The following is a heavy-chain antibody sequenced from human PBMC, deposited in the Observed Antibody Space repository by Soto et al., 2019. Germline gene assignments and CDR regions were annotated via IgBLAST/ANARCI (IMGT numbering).Heavy chain of an antibody. CDR1: GFTFSNYA. J-gene: IGHJ4*02. CDR2: ITGSGGST. V-gene: IGHV3-23*01. Sequence: PGGSLILSCAASGFTFSNYAMSWVRQAPGKGLEWVSAITGSGGSTYHADSVQGRFTISRDSSKNTLYLQMNILRAEDTAVYYCAKGSSSGRPYYFDYWGQGTLVTVSS. CDR3: AKGSSSGRPYYFDY. D-gene: IGHD3-22*01.